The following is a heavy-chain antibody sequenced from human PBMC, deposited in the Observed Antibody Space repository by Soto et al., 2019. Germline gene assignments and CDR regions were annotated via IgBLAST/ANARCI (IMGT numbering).Heavy chain of an antibody. D-gene: IGHD3-22*01. Sequence: WGSLRLSCAASGFTFSSYGMHWVRQAPGKGLEWVAVIWYDGSNKYYADSVKGRFTISRDNSKNTLYLQMNSLRAEDTAVYYCARAQPHYYDSSGLGYWGQGTLVTVSS. CDR2: IWYDGSNK. J-gene: IGHJ4*02. CDR3: ARAQPHYYDSSGLGY. V-gene: IGHV3-33*01. CDR1: GFTFSSYG.